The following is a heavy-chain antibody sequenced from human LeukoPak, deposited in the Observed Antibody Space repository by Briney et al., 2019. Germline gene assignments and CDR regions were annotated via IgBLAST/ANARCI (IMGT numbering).Heavy chain of an antibody. CDR3: ARTPYYYDSGGYRYYFDY. Sequence: SETLSLTCTVSGGSISSYYWSWIRQPAGKGLEWIGRIYPSGNTNYNPSLKSRVTMSVDTSKNQFSLKLSSVTAADTAVYYCARTPYYYDSGGYRYYFDYWGQGTLVTVSS. V-gene: IGHV4-4*07. CDR1: GGSISSYY. J-gene: IGHJ4*02. D-gene: IGHD3-22*01. CDR2: IYPSGNT.